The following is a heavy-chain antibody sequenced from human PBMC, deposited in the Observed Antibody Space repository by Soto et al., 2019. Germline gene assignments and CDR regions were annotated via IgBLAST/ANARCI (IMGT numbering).Heavy chain of an antibody. J-gene: IGHJ6*02. CDR2: IWYDGSNK. Sequence: QPGGSLRLSCAASGFTFSSYGMHWVRQAPGKGLEWVAVIWYDGSNKYYADSVKGRFTISRDNSKNTLYLQMNSLRAEDTAVYYCARDYYSGSTGGYYGMDVWGQGTTVTVSS. CDR3: ARDYYSGSTGGYYGMDV. CDR1: GFTFSSYG. V-gene: IGHV3-33*01. D-gene: IGHD1-26*01.